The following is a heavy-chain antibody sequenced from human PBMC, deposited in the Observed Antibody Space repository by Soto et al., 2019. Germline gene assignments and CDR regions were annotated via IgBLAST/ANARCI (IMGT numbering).Heavy chain of an antibody. Sequence: QVQLVQSGAEVKKPGSSVKVSCKASGGTFSSYTISWVRQAPGQGLEWMGRIIPILGIANYAQKFQGRVTISADKXXSXAXXELSSLRSEDTAVYYCARVGYCSGGSCYYYYGMDVWGQGTTVTVSS. CDR3: ARVGYCSGGSCYYYYGMDV. CDR2: IIPILGIA. V-gene: IGHV1-69*02. J-gene: IGHJ6*02. D-gene: IGHD2-15*01. CDR1: GGTFSSYT.